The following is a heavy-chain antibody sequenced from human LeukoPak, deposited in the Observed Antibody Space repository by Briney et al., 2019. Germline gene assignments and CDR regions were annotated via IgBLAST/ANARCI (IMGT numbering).Heavy chain of an antibody. CDR3: ARFYGSGMFIGWNWFDP. J-gene: IGHJ5*02. Sequence: GGSLRLSCAASGFTFSSYWMHWVRQAPGKGLVWVSRINSDGSSTSYADSVKGRFTISRDNAKNTLYLQMNSLRAEDTAVYYCARFYGSGMFIGWNWFDPWGQGTLVTVSS. CDR2: INSDGSST. V-gene: IGHV3-74*01. D-gene: IGHD3-10*01. CDR1: GFTFSSYW.